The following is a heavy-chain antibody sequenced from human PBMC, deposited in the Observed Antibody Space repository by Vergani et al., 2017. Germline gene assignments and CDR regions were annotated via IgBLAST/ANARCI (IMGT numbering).Heavy chain of an antibody. CDR1: GFRFSSYA. Sequence: EVQLLESGGGLVQRGGSLRLSCAGSGFRFSSYAMNWVRQAPGKGLEWVSAISCFGNSVYYADSVKGRFTISRDNSQNSLYLPINNVRAEDTAIYYCAKDNVPGYYDSSGYCDYWGQGTLVTVSS. V-gene: IGHV3-23*01. D-gene: IGHD3-22*01. J-gene: IGHJ4*02. CDR3: AKDNVPGYYDSSGYCDY. CDR2: ISCFGNSV.